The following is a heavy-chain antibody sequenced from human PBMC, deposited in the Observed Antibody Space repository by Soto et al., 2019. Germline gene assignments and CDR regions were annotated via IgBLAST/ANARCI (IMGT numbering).Heavy chain of an antibody. J-gene: IGHJ4*02. D-gene: IGHD6-13*01. V-gene: IGHV3-30*18. CDR3: AKDRSSSWTFDY. CDR2: ISDNGRNK. Sequence: QVQLVESGGGVVRPGRSLRLSCAAAGFTFSSNGMHWVRQAPGKGLEWVAVISDNGRNKYYADSVKGRFTISRDDSKNTLYLQMNSLRAEDTAVYYCAKDRSSSWTFDYWGQGTLVTVSS. CDR1: GFTFSSNG.